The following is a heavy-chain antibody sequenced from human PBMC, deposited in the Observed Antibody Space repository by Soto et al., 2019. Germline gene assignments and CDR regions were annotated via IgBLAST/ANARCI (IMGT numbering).Heavy chain of an antibody. CDR2: INPSGGST. CDR3: ARAPLGIIVAYDL. J-gene: IGHJ4*02. V-gene: IGHV1-46*01. Sequence: SAKVARKASGYRVTISEIHGLLQNPGQGLEWMGIINPSGGSTSYAQKFQGRVTMTRDTSTSTVYMELSSLRSEDTAVYYCARAPLGIIVAYDLWGQGTLVTVS. D-gene: IGHD3-22*01. CDR1: GYRVTISE.